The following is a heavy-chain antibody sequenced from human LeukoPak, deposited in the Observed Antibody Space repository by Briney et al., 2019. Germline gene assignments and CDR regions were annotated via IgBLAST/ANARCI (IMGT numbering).Heavy chain of an antibody. D-gene: IGHD2-2*01. Sequence: SVKVSCKASGGTFSSYTISWVRQAPGQGLEWMGRIIPILGIANYAQKFQGRVTITADKSTSTAYMELSSLRSEDTAVYYCARDREYCSSTSCSHGMDVWGQGTTVTASS. CDR1: GGTFSSYT. CDR2: IIPILGIA. CDR3: ARDREYCSSTSCSHGMDV. V-gene: IGHV1-69*04. J-gene: IGHJ6*02.